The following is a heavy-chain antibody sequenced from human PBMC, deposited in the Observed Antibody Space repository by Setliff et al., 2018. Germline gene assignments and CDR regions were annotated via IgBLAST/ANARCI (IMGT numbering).Heavy chain of an antibody. CDR3: RQAVVGRDVFDI. J-gene: IGHJ3*02. CDR2: INHSGSG. V-gene: IGHV4-34*01. D-gene: IGHD1-1*01. Sequence: PSETLSLTCNVYGGSFDTYYWSWIRQPPGKGLEWFGEINHSGSGDYNPSFKGRVTIPVDTSKKQFSLTLTSVTAADTALYYCRQAVVGRDVFDIWGQGTVVTVSS. CDR1: GGSFDTYY.